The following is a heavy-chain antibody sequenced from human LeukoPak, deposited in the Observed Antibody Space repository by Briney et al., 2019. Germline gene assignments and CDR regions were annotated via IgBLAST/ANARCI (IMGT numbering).Heavy chain of an antibody. CDR2: ISSSSDYI. CDR3: ARTLWPYDAFDI. J-gene: IGHJ3*02. CDR1: GFSFGDFY. Sequence: GGSLRLSCVASGFSFGDFYMSWIRQAPGKGLEWVSYISSSSDYINYADSVKGRFTISRDNAKNPLYLQMNSLRAGDTAVYYCARTLWPYDAFDIWGQGTMVTVSS. V-gene: IGHV3-11*06. D-gene: IGHD3-16*01.